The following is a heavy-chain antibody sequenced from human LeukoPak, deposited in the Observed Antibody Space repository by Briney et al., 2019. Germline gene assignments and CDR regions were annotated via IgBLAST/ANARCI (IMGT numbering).Heavy chain of an antibody. CDR1: GGTFSSYA. D-gene: IGHD2-21*02. CDR2: IIPIFGTA. CDR3: ARVPDFDYYYYGMDV. J-gene: IGHJ6*04. Sequence: KVSCKASGGTFSSYAISWVRQAPGQGLGWMGGIIPIFGTANYAQKFQGRVTITADKSTSTAYMELSSLRSEDTAVYYCARVPDFDYYYYGMDVWGKGTTVTVSS. V-gene: IGHV1-69*06.